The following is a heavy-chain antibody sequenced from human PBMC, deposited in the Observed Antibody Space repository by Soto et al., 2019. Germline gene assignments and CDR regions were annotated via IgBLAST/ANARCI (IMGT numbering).Heavy chain of an antibody. CDR2: IYPGDSDT. CDR1: GYSFSSYW. D-gene: IGHD2-15*01. CDR3: ARHVFCSGGPCYYDY. J-gene: IGHJ4*02. Sequence: GESLKISCKGSGYSFSSYWIGWVRQMPGKGLEWVGIIYPGDSDTRYSPSFEGQVTISADASINTAYLQWNSLKASDTAMFYCARHVFCSGGPCYYDYWGQGTLVTVSS. V-gene: IGHV5-51*01.